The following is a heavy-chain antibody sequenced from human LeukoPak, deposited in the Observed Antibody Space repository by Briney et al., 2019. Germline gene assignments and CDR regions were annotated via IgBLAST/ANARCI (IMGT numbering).Heavy chain of an antibody. CDR3: AREYPNLHGVDY. J-gene: IGHJ4*02. D-gene: IGHD1-14*01. V-gene: IGHV1-69*13. Sequence: SVKVSCKASGGTFSSYAISWVRQAPGQGLEWMGGIIPIFGTANYAQKFQGRVTITADESTSTAYMELSSLRSEDTAVYYCAREYPNLHGVDYWGQGTLVTVSS. CDR1: GGTFSSYA. CDR2: IIPIFGTA.